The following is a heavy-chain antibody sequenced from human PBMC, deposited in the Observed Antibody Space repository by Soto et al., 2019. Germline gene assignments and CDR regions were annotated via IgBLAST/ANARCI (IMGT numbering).Heavy chain of an antibody. CDR3: AREGRRDGYNGPFDP. V-gene: IGHV3-23*01. D-gene: IGHD5-12*01. CDR1: GITFSNYA. CDR2: INDSGDDT. J-gene: IGHJ5*02. Sequence: GGSLRLSCAASGITFSNYAMSWVRQTPGKGLEWVSGINDSGDDTYHADFVKGRFTISRDNSKNTLYLEMTSLRAEDTAVYYCAREGRRDGYNGPFDPWGQGTLVTVSS.